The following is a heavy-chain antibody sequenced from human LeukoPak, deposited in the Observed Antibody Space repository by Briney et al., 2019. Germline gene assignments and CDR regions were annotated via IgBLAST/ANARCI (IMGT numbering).Heavy chain of an antibody. D-gene: IGHD2-2*01. Sequence: ASVKVSCKASGYTFTGYYMHWVRQAPGQGLEWMGWINPDSGGTNYAQKFQGRVTMTRDTSISTVYMELSRLRSDDTAVYYCARVVPAARRTYNWFDPWGQGTLVTVSS. CDR3: ARVVPAARRTYNWFDP. CDR1: GYTFTGYY. V-gene: IGHV1-2*02. J-gene: IGHJ5*02. CDR2: INPDSGGT.